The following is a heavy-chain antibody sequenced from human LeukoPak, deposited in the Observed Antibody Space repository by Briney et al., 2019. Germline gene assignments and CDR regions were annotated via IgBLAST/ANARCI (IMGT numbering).Heavy chain of an antibody. V-gene: IGHV3-48*01. CDR2: ISSSSSTI. CDR3: VRDRDRDPYYFDY. J-gene: IGHJ4*02. CDR1: GFTFSSYS. Sequence: GGSLRLSCAASGFTFSSYSMNWVRQAPGKGLEWVSYISSSSSTIYYADSVKGRFTLSRDNAKNSLYLQMNSLRAEDTAVYYCVRDRDRDPYYFDYWGQGTLVTVSS.